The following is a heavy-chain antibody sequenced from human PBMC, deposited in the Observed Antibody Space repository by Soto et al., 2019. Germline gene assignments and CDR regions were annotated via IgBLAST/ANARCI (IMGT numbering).Heavy chain of an antibody. CDR1: GGSISSSSYY. Sequence: QLQLQESGPGLVKPSETLSLTCTVSGGSISSSSYYWGWIRQPPGKGLEWIGCIYYSGSTYYNPSLKSRVINSVDTSKNQFSLKLTSVTAADSAVYYCASLADWGSGNSWGQGTLVTVSS. CDR2: IYYSGST. V-gene: IGHV4-39*01. J-gene: IGHJ4*02. CDR3: ASLADWGSGNS. D-gene: IGHD3-10*01.